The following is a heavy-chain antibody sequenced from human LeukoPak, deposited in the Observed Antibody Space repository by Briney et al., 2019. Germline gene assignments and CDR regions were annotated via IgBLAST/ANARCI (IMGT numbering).Heavy chain of an antibody. J-gene: IGHJ3*02. D-gene: IGHD3-3*01. V-gene: IGHV4-34*01. CDR1: GGSFSGYY. Sequence: SETLSLTCAVYGGSFSGYYWSWIRQPPGKGLEWIGSIYYSGSTYYNPSLKSRVTISVDTSKNQFSLKLSSVTAADTAVYYCARRRYDFWSGYSDAFDIWGQGTMVTVSS. CDR3: ARRRYDFWSGYSDAFDI. CDR2: IYYSGST.